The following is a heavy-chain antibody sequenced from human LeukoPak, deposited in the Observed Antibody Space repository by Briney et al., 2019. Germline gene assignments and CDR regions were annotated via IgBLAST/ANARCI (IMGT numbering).Heavy chain of an antibody. CDR1: GGSISSYY. J-gene: IGHJ2*01. CDR3: ARETPRRNYDILTGYSTYWYFDL. V-gene: IGHV4-59*01. Sequence: SETMSLTCTVSGGSISSYYWSWIRQPPGKGLEWIGYIYYSGSTNYNPSLKSRVTISVDTSKNQFSLKLSSVTAADTAVYYCARETPRRNYDILTGYSTYWYFDLWGRGTLVTVSS. CDR2: IYYSGST. D-gene: IGHD3-9*01.